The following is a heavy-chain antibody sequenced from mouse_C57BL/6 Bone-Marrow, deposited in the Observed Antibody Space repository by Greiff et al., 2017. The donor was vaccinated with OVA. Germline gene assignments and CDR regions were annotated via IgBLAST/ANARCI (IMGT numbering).Heavy chain of an antibody. CDR1: GFTFSSYG. J-gene: IGHJ1*03. CDR2: ISSGGSYT. CDR3: ARHGGGYDQGDFDV. D-gene: IGHD2-2*01. V-gene: IGHV5-6*01. Sequence: EVKVVESGGDLVKPGGSLKLSCAASGFTFSSYGMSWVRQTPDKRLEWVATISSGGSYTYYPDSVKGRFTISSDNAKNTLYLQMSSLKSEDTAMYDCARHGGGYDQGDFDVWGTGTTVTVSS.